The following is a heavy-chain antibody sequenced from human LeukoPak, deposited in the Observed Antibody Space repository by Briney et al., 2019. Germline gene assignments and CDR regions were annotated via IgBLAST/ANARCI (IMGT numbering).Heavy chain of an antibody. D-gene: IGHD3-10*01. CDR3: ASLGRGSGSYYSVGYFVY. CDR2: IYTSGST. Sequence: SETLSLTCTVSGGSISSYYWSWIRQPAGKGLEWIGRIYTSGSTNYNPSLKSRVTMSVDTSKNQFSLKLSSVTAADTAVYYCASLGRGSGSYYSVGYFVYWGQGTLVTVSS. CDR1: GGSISSYY. J-gene: IGHJ4*02. V-gene: IGHV4-4*07.